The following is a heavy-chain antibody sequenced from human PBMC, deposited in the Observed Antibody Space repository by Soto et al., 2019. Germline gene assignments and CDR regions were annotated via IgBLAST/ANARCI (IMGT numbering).Heavy chain of an antibody. CDR3: ARDFERSAIGP. V-gene: IGHV4-31*03. D-gene: IGHD3-9*01. J-gene: IGHJ5*02. Sequence: SETLSLTCTVSGGSISSGGYYWSWIRQHPGKGLEWIGYIAYSGDTYYNPSLRSRVTISADTSENKFSLTLKSVTAADTAVYFCARDFERSAIGPWGQGTSVTVSS. CDR2: IAYSGDT. CDR1: GGSISSGGYY.